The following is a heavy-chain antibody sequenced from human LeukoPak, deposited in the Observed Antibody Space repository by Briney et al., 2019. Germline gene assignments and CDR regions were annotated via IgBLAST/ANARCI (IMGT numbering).Heavy chain of an antibody. D-gene: IGHD6-6*01. V-gene: IGHV4-39*07. J-gene: IGHJ4*02. CDR3: ATTQLVGHY. CDR2: IYYSGST. CDR1: GGSISSSSYY. Sequence: SETLSLTCTVSGGSISSSSYYWGWIRQPPGKGLDWIGSIYYSGSTYYNPSLKSRVTISVDTSKHQFSLKLSSVTAADTAVYYCATTQLVGHYWGQGTLVTVSS.